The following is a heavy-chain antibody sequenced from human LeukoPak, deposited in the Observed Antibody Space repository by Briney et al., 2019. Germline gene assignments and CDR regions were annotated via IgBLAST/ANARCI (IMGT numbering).Heavy chain of an antibody. CDR1: GGSISSYY. CDR2: IYTSGST. Sequence: KASETLSLTCTVSGGSISSYYWSWIRQPAGKGLEWIGRIYTSGSTNYNPSLKSRVTISVDKSKNQFSLKLSSVTAADTAVYYCARALAAAGPGDFQHWGQGTLVTVSS. D-gene: IGHD6-13*01. CDR3: ARALAAAGPGDFQH. J-gene: IGHJ1*01. V-gene: IGHV4-4*07.